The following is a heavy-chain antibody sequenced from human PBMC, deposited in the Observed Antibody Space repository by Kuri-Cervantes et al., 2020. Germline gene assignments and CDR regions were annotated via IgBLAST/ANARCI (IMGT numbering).Heavy chain of an antibody. J-gene: IGHJ4*02. CDR3: ARVDLPAFVRGKIDY. V-gene: IGHV3-33*01. CDR2: IWYDGSNK. Sequence: GGSLRLSCAASGFTFSSYGMHWVRQAPGKGLEWVAVIWYDGSNKYYADSVKGRFTISRDNSKNTLYLQMNSLRAEDTAVYYCARVDLPAFVRGKIDYWGQGTLVTVSS. D-gene: IGHD3-10*02. CDR1: GFTFSSYG.